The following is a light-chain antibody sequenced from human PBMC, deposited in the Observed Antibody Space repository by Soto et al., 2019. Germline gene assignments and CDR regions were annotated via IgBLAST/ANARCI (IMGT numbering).Light chain of an antibody. CDR1: QSVSTN. J-gene: IGKJ2*01. Sequence: EVVMTQSPATLSVSPGERATLSCRASQSVSTNLAWYQQKGGQPPRLLIYGASTRATDIPARFSGRGSGTEFTLTISSLQSEDFAVYYCQQYNNWPPMYTFGQGTKLETK. CDR3: QQYNNWPPMYT. V-gene: IGKV3-15*01. CDR2: GAS.